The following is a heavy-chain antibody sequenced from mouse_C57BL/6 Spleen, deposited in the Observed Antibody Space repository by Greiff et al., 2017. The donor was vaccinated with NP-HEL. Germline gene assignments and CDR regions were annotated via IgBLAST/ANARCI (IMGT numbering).Heavy chain of an antibody. D-gene: IGHD1-1*01. CDR1: GYTFTSYW. CDR3: ARATVVATVDY. V-gene: IGHV1-61*01. CDR2: IYPSDSET. Sequence: QVQLQQPGAELVRPGSSVKLSCKASGYTFTSYWMDWVKQRPGQGLEWIGNIYPSDSETHYNQKFKDKATLTVDKSSSTAYMQLSSLTSEDSAVYYCARATVVATVDYWGQGTTLTVSS. J-gene: IGHJ2*01.